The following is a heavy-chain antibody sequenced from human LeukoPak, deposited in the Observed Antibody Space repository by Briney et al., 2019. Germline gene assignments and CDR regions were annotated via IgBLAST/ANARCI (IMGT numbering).Heavy chain of an antibody. V-gene: IGHV3-30*01. Sequence: GGSLRLSCAATGFTFSSYAMHWVPQAPGKGLEWVANISYDGSNKYYADYVKGRFTISRDNSKNTLYLQMNSLRAEDTAVYYCARDLYYYGSGSYYPPGYWGQGTLVTVSS. CDR3: ARDLYYYGSGSYYPPGY. CDR2: ISYDGSNK. D-gene: IGHD3-10*01. CDR1: GFTFSSYA. J-gene: IGHJ4*02.